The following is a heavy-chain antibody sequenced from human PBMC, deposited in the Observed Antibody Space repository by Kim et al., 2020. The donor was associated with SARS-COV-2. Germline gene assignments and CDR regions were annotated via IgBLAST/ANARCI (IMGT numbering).Heavy chain of an antibody. Sequence: SETLSLTCTVSGGSISSYYWSWIRQPPGKGLEWIGYIYYSGSTNYNPSLKSRVTISVDTSKNQFSLKLSSVTAADTAVYYCARHTYYYDSSGYWVVDAFDIWGQGTMVTVSS. D-gene: IGHD3-22*01. CDR1: GGSISSYY. CDR2: IYYSGST. J-gene: IGHJ3*02. CDR3: ARHTYYYDSSGYWVVDAFDI. V-gene: IGHV4-59*08.